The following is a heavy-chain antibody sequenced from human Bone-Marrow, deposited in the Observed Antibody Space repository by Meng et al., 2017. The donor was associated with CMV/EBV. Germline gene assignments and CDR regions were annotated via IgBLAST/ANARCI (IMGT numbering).Heavy chain of an antibody. J-gene: IGHJ6*02. CDR3: ARVNAGLADYYYYYGMDV. D-gene: IGHD6-19*01. CDR1: GFTFSSYE. CDR2: ISSSGSTI. V-gene: IGHV3-48*03. Sequence: GESLKISCAASGFTFSSYEMNWVRQAPGKGLEWVSYISSSGSTIYYADSVKGRFTISRDNAKNSLYLQMNSLRAEDTAVYYCARVNAGLADYYYYYGMDVWGQATTVTVSS.